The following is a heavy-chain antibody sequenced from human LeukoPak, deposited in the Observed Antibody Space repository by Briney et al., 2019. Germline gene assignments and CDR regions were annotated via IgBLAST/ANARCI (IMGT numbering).Heavy chain of an antibody. D-gene: IGHD1-26*01. V-gene: IGHV3-20*04. CDR3: ARDRGSGRYPAGDH. Sequence: GGSLRLSXAASGFTFSSYAMSWVRQAPGKGLEWVSGISWNGGDTGYADSVKGRFTISRDNAKNSLYLQMNSLRAEDTALYYCARDRGSGRYPAGDHWGQGTLVTVSS. CDR1: GFTFSSYA. CDR2: ISWNGGDT. J-gene: IGHJ4*02.